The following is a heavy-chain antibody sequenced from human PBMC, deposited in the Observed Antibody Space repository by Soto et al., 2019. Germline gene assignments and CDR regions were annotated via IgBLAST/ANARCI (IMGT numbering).Heavy chain of an antibody. D-gene: IGHD5-12*01. CDR3: ARTSTTRAFDI. J-gene: IGHJ3*02. V-gene: IGHV3-7*01. CDR1: GSTFSSYW. CDR2: IKQDGSEK. Sequence: PGGSLRLSCAASGSTFSSYWMSWVRQAPGMGLEWVANIKQDGSEKYYVDSVKGRFTISRDNAKNSLYPQMNSLRAEDTAVYYCARTSTTRAFDIWGQGTMVTVSS.